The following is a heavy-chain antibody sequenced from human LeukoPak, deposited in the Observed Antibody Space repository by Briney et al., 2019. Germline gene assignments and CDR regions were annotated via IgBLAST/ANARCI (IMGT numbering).Heavy chain of an antibody. J-gene: IGHJ4*02. D-gene: IGHD6-19*01. Sequence: GASVKVSCKASGYTFTSYAMHWVRQAPGQRLEWMGWISAGNGNTKYSQKFQGRVTITRDTSASTAYMELSSLRSEDTAVYYCAREQWLVHDYWGQGTLVTVSS. V-gene: IGHV1-3*01. CDR2: ISAGNGNT. CDR3: AREQWLVHDY. CDR1: GYTFTSYA.